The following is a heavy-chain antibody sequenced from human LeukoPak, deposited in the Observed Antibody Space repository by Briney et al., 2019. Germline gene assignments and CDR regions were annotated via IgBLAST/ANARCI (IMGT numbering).Heavy chain of an antibody. V-gene: IGHV3-13*01. J-gene: IGHJ6*02. CDR3: ARGSGTYGMDV. CDR2: IGTAGDT. Sequence: GGSLRLSCAASGFTFSSYAMSWVRQATGKGLEWVSAIGTAGDTYYPGSVKGRFTISRENAKNSLYLQMNSLRAGDTAVYYCARGSGTYGMDVWGQGTTVTVSS. D-gene: IGHD1-26*01. CDR1: GFTFSSYA.